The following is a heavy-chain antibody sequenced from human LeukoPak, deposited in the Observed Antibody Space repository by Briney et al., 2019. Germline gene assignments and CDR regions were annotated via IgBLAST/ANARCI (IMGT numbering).Heavy chain of an antibody. CDR2: INPNSGGT. CDR3: ARKYGDYVGFYQIGSLDP. J-gene: IGHJ5*02. D-gene: IGHD4-17*01. Sequence: GASVKVSCKASGYTFTGYYMHWVRQAPGQGLEWMGWINPNSGGTNYAQKFQGRVTMTRDTSISTAYMELSRLRSDDTAVYYCARKYGDYVGFYQIGSLDPWGQGTLVTVSS. V-gene: IGHV1-2*02. CDR1: GYTFTGYY.